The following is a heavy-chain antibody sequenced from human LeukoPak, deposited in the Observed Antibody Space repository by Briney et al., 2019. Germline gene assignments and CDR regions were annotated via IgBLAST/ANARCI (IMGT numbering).Heavy chain of an antibody. Sequence: SETLSLTCAVCGGSFSGYYWSWIRQPPGKGLEWIGHIFPSGTTNYNPSLKSRVTMSVDTSKNQFSLKLSSVTAADTAVYYCAREFYSSGWHYFDYWGQGTLVTVSS. D-gene: IGHD6-19*01. CDR3: AREFYSSGWHYFDY. CDR1: GGSFSGYY. CDR2: IFPSGTT. J-gene: IGHJ4*02. V-gene: IGHV4-34*12.